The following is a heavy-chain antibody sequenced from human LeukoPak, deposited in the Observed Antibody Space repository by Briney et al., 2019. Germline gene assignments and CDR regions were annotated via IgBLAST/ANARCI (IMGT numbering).Heavy chain of an antibody. J-gene: IGHJ3*02. Sequence: GESLQISCKGSGYSFTSYWIGWVRQVPGKGLEWMGIIYPGDSDTRYSPSFQGQVTISADKSISPAYLQWSSLKASDTAMYYCASEYYYDSSGYYNAFDIWGQGTMVTVSS. CDR1: GYSFTSYW. V-gene: IGHV5-51*01. CDR3: ASEYYYDSSGYYNAFDI. D-gene: IGHD3-22*01. CDR2: IYPGDSDT.